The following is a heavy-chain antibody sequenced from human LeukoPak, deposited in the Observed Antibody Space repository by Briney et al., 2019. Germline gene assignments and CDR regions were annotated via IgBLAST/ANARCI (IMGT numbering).Heavy chain of an antibody. V-gene: IGHV3-23*01. J-gene: IGHJ6*02. Sequence: GGSLRLSCAASGFSFSSNAMSWVRQAPGKGLEWVSAISGSGGNTYYADSVKGRFTISRDNSKNTVYLQMDSLRAEDTAVFYCARTRVAGSYYYYGMDVWGQGTTVTVSS. D-gene: IGHD6-19*01. CDR1: GFSFSSNA. CDR2: ISGSGGNT. CDR3: ARTRVAGSYYYYGMDV.